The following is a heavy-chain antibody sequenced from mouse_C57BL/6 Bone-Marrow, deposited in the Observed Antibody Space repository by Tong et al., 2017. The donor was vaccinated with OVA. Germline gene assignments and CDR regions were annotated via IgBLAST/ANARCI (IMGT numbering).Heavy chain of an antibody. V-gene: IGHV1-42*01. CDR1: GYSFTGYY. CDR3: ARQDYYPYYAMDY. Sequence: EVQLQEYRPALVKPGASVKIPCKASGYSFTGYYMHWVKQSHGKSLEWIGGINPNNGGTSYNQKFKGKATLTVDKSSSTAYRQLKSLTSEDSAVYYCARQDYYPYYAMDYWGQGTSVTVSS. CDR2: INPNNGGT. J-gene: IGHJ4*01. D-gene: IGHD1-1*01.